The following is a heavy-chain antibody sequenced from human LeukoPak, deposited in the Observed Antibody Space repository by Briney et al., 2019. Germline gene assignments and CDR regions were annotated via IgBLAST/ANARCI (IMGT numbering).Heavy chain of an antibody. CDR1: GGSISSGGYY. V-gene: IGHV4-31*11. Sequence: SQTLSLTCAVSGGSISSGGYYWSWIRQHPGKGLEWNGYIYYSGSTYYNPSLKSRVTISVDTSKNQFSLKLSSVTAADTAVYYCARSDSSGYYVDYWGQGTLVTVSS. CDR2: IYYSGST. J-gene: IGHJ4*02. CDR3: ARSDSSGYYVDY. D-gene: IGHD3-22*01.